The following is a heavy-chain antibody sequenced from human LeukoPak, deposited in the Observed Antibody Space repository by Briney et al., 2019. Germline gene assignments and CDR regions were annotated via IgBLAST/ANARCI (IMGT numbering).Heavy chain of an antibody. CDR1: GFTFVDYG. J-gene: IGHJ6*02. V-gene: IGHV3-20*01. Sequence: GGSLRFSCVVPGFTFVDYGMNWVRKAPGKGLEWASGIIENGGSTDYADHVEGRFTISRDNAGNSLYLQMNSLRAEDTALYHCARAMGSCSSTSCHTYGMDAWGRGTTVTVSS. CDR2: IIENGGST. D-gene: IGHD2-2*01. CDR3: ARAMGSCSSTSCHTYGMDA.